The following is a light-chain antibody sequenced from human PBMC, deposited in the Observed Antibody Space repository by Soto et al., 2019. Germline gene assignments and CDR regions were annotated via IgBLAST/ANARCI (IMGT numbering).Light chain of an antibody. V-gene: IGKV3-20*01. CDR2: GGS. CDR3: QQSGDARYT. J-gene: IGKJ2*01. CDR1: QGVPNNY. Sequence: EIVLTQSPGTLSLSPGEGATLSCRARQGVPNNYLAWYQQNPGQATRLLIYGGSIRATGIPDRFSRSGSVTDFPLPIRSLEPDYFAVYSCQQSGDARYTFGQGTKLEIK.